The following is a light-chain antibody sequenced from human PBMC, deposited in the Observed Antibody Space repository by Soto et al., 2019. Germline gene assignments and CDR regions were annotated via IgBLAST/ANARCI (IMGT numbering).Light chain of an antibody. CDR1: QAVNSW. Sequence: DNQLTQSPSSISASVGDRVTITCRASQAVNSWLAWFQQKPGIAPKLVIYDVSSLQSGVPSRFSGSGSGTEFTLTISSLQPEDFATYYCQQSNNHPISFGQGTRLEVK. V-gene: IGKV1-12*01. J-gene: IGKJ5*01. CDR2: DVS. CDR3: QQSNNHPIS.